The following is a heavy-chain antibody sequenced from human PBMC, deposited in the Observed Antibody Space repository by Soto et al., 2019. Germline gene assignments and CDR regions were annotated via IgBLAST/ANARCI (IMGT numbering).Heavy chain of an antibody. CDR2: ISYDGSNK. CDR3: AREGDIVATMCFDY. Sequence: QVQLVESGGGVVQPGRSLRLSCAASGFTFSSYAMHWVRQAPGKGLEWVAVISYDGSNKYYADSVKGRFTISRDNSKNTRYLQMNSLRAEDTAVYYCAREGDIVATMCFDYWGQGTLVTVSS. J-gene: IGHJ4*02. CDR1: GFTFSSYA. D-gene: IGHD5-12*01. V-gene: IGHV3-30-3*01.